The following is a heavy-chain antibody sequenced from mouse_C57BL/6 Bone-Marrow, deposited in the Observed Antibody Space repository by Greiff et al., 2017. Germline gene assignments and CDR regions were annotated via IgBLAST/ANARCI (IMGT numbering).Heavy chain of an antibody. Sequence: QVQLQQPGAELVKPGASVKLSCKASGYTFTSYWLQWVKQRPGQGLEWIGEFDPSDSYTNYNQKFKGKATLTVDTSSSPAFMQLSSLTSDDSAVYYCVGAYYSNSYAMDYWGQGTSVTVPS. D-gene: IGHD2-5*01. CDR2: FDPSDSYT. CDR3: VGAYYSNSYAMDY. CDR1: GYTFTSYW. J-gene: IGHJ4*01. V-gene: IGHV1-50*01.